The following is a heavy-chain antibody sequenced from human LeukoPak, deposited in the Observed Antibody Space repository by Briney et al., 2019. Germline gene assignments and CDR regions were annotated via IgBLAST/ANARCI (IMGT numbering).Heavy chain of an antibody. J-gene: IGHJ5*02. V-gene: IGHV1-69*05. CDR1: GGTFSSYA. CDR2: TIPIFGTA. Sequence: SVKVSCKASGGTFSSYAISWVRQAPGQGLEWMGGTIPIFGTANYAQKFQGRVTITTDESTSTAYMELSSLRSEDTAVYYCARGPAEDNWFDPWGQGTLVTVSS. CDR3: ARGPAEDNWFDP. D-gene: IGHD6-13*01.